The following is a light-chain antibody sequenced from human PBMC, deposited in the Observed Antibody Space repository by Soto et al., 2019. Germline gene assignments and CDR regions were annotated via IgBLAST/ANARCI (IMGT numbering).Light chain of an antibody. Sequence: PGERATLSCRASQSVSNSFFAWYQQKPGQAPRLLIYGISSRATGIPDRFSGSASGTDFTLTISRLEPEDFVVYYCQQYSSLPHTFGLETKLEVK. J-gene: IGKJ2*01. CDR2: GIS. V-gene: IGKV3-20*01. CDR1: QSVSNSF. CDR3: QQYSSLPHT.